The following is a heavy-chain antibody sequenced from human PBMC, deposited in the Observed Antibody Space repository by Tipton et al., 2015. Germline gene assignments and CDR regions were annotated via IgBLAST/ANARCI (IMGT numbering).Heavy chain of an antibody. Sequence: TLSLTCTVSGGSISSSLHYWGWIRQPPGKGLEWIGSIYYSGSTYYNPSLKSRVTISVDTSKNQFSLKLSSVTAADTAFYYCARCSDYYDSSGFWYNWFDPWGQGTLVTVSS. CDR1: GGSISSSLHY. V-gene: IGHV4-39*07. D-gene: IGHD3-22*01. CDR2: IYYSGST. J-gene: IGHJ5*02. CDR3: ARCSDYYDSSGFWYNWFDP.